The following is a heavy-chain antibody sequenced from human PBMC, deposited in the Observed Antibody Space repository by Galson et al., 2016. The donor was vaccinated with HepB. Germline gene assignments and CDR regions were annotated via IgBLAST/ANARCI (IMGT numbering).Heavy chain of an antibody. CDR3: VRGSYTSDWYRTSAYDFGLDV. J-gene: IGHJ6*04. CDR1: GFSFSNYD. CDR2: IYTAGDT. V-gene: IGHV3-13*01. D-gene: IGHD6-19*01. Sequence: SLRLSCAASGFSFSNYDMYWVRQAPGKGLEWVSSIYTAGDTYYGDSVEGRFTVSRENAKDSLYLHMNSLRAGDTAVYYCVRGSYTSDWYRTSAYDFGLDVWGKGTPVTVSS.